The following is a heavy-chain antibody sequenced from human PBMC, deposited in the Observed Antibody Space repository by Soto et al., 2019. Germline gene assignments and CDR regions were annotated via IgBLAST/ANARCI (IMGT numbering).Heavy chain of an antibody. CDR3: AREDIKESWTYPRYYGLDV. D-gene: IGHD3-3*01. J-gene: IGHJ6*02. CDR1: GFRFSAYS. Sequence: GGSLRHSCTASGFRFSAYSMTWVRQAPGKGLGWVSYISSSSRTMYYADSVKGRFTISRDNAQHSLYLQMNSLRVEDTAVYYCAREDIKESWTYPRYYGLDVWGHGTTVTVSS. V-gene: IGHV3-48*01. CDR2: ISSSSRTM.